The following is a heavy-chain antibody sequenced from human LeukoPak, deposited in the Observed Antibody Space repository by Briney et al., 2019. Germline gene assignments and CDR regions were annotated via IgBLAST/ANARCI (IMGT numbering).Heavy chain of an antibody. J-gene: IGHJ4*02. CDR2: INPNSGGT. D-gene: IGHD3-22*01. Sequence: ASVKVSCKASGYTFTGYYMHWVRQAPGQGLEWMGWINPNSGGTNYAQKFQGRVTMTRDTSISTAYMELSRLRSDDTAVYYCARDYYDSSGYYRLDLDYWGQGTLVTVSS. V-gene: IGHV1-2*02. CDR1: GYTFTGYY. CDR3: ARDYYDSSGYYRLDLDY.